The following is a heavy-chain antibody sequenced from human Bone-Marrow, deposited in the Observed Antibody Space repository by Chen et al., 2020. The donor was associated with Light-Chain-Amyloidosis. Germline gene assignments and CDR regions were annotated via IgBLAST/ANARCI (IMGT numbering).Heavy chain of an antibody. CDR3: ARDRLWSNYGERFDY. J-gene: IGHJ4*02. Sequence: QVQLVESGGGVVQPGRSLRLSGAAPGFTFSSYGMHWVRQAQGKGLEWVAVIWDDGSNKYYADSVKGRFTLSRDSSKNTLYLQMNSLRADDTAVYYCARDRLWSNYGERFDYWGQGTLVTVSS. CDR2: IWDDGSNK. CDR1: GFTFSSYG. D-gene: IGHD4-4*01. V-gene: IGHV3-33*01.